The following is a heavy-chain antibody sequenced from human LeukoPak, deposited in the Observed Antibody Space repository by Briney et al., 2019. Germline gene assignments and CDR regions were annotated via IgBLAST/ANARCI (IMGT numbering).Heavy chain of an antibody. CDR3: AKASITAAGTFLDF. CDR2: IYGDGGST. CDR1: GFTFSSYT. Sequence: GGSLRLSCAASGFTFSSYTMNWVRQAPGKGLEWVSLIYGDGGSTYYADSVKGRFTISRDNSKNSLYLQMNSLRTEDTALYHCAKASITAAGTFLDFWGQGTLVTVSS. J-gene: IGHJ4*02. D-gene: IGHD6-13*01. V-gene: IGHV3-43*02.